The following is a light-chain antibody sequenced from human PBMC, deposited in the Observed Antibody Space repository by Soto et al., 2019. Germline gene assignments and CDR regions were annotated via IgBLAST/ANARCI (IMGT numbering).Light chain of an antibody. CDR3: QQSYSTPLT. V-gene: IGKV1-39*01. CDR1: QSISSY. J-gene: IGKJ4*01. Sequence: DIQMTQSPSSLSASVGDRVTITCRASQSISSYLNWYQQKPGKAPNLLIYAASSLQSGVPSTFSGSGSGTDFTLTISRLQPEDFATYYCQQSYSTPLTFGGGTKVEIK. CDR2: AAS.